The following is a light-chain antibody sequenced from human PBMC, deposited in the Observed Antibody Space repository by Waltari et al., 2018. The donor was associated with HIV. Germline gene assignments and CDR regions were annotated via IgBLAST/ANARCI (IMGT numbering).Light chain of an antibody. V-gene: IGLV2-14*03. Sequence: QSALTQPASVSGSPGQSIIISCTGTSSDVGGYNYVPWYQQHPDKAPKLMIYDVSNRPSGVSNRFSGSKSGNTASLTISGLQAEDEADYYCSSYASNSTPYVFGTGTKVTVL. CDR1: SSDVGGYNY. CDR2: DVS. CDR3: SSYASNSTPYV. J-gene: IGLJ1*01.